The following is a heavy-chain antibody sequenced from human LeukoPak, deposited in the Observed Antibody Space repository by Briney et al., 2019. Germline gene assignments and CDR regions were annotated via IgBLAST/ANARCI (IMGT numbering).Heavy chain of an antibody. Sequence: GGSLRLSCAASGFTFSSYGMHWVRQAPGKGLEWVAFIRYDGSNKYYADSVKGRFTISRDNSKNTLYLQMNSLRAEDTAVYYCARDRGPTTPGYFDYWGQGTLVTVSS. J-gene: IGHJ4*02. CDR3: ARDRGPTTPGYFDY. D-gene: IGHD3-10*01. V-gene: IGHV3-30*02. CDR1: GFTFSSYG. CDR2: IRYDGSNK.